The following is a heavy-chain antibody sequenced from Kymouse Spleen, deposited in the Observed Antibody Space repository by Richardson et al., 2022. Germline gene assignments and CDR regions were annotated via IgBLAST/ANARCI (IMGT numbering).Heavy chain of an antibody. Sequence: QITLKESGPTLVKPTQTLTLTCTFSGFSLSTSGVGVGWIRQPPGKALEWLALIYWDDDKRYSPSLKSRLTITKDTSKNQVVLTMTNMDPVDTATYYCAHRPSIAARLNWFDPWGQGTLVTVSS. V-gene: IGHV2-5*10. D-gene: IGHD6-6*01. CDR1: GFSLSTSGVG. CDR3: AHRPSIAARLNWFDP. J-gene: IGHJ5*02. CDR2: IYWDDDK.